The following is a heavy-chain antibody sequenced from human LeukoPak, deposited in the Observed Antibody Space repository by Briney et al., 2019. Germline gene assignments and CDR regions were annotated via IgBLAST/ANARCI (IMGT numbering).Heavy chain of an antibody. CDR1: GYTFTSYG. Sequence: ASVKVSCKASGYTFTSYGITWVRQAPGQGLEWVGWISVYNGNADYAQKLQGRVTMTTDRSTSTAYMELRSLRSDDTAVYYCARDGDSSSSNYYYYMDVWGKGTTVTVSS. CDR2: ISVYNGNA. D-gene: IGHD6-6*01. J-gene: IGHJ6*03. V-gene: IGHV1-18*01. CDR3: ARDGDSSSSNYYYYMDV.